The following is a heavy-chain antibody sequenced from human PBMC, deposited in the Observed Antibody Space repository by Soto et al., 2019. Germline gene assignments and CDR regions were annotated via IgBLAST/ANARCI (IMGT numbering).Heavy chain of an antibody. CDR1: GFTFISYA. V-gene: IGHV3-23*01. D-gene: IGHD3-22*01. Sequence: GGSLRLSCAASGFTFISYAMSWVRQAPGKGLEWVSAISGSGGSTYYADSVKGRFTISRDNSKNTLYLQMNSLRAEDTAVYYCAKDAYYYDSSGYPLDYWGQGTLVTVSS. CDR2: ISGSGGST. J-gene: IGHJ4*02. CDR3: AKDAYYYDSSGYPLDY.